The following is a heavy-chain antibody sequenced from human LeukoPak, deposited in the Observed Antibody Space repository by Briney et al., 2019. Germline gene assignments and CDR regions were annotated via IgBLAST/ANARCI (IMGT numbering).Heavy chain of an antibody. CDR2: INPSRNT. CDR1: GGSFSGYY. CDR3: ARRYDFWSGYPPPLDY. V-gene: IGHV4-34*01. J-gene: IGHJ4*02. Sequence: SETLSLTCAVFGGSFSGYYWNWIRQPPGKGLEWIGQINPSRNTNYNPSLKSRVTISVDTSKKQFSLRLSSVTAADTAVYYCARRYDFWSGYPPPLDYWGQGTLVTVSS. D-gene: IGHD3-3*01.